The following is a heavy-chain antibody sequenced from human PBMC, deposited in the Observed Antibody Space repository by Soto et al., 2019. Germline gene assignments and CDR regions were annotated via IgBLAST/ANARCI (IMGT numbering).Heavy chain of an antibody. CDR3: ARISITIFGVVIIPGWFDP. CDR2: IKHSGST. CDR1: DGSFTGFH. D-gene: IGHD3-3*01. V-gene: IGHV4-34*01. Sequence: SETLSLTCAVYDGSFTGFHWTWIRRPPGKGLEWIGEIKHSGSTYYNPSLKSRVTISVDTSKNQFSLKLSSVTAADTAVYYCARISITIFGVVIIPGWFDPWGQGTLVTVSS. J-gene: IGHJ5*02.